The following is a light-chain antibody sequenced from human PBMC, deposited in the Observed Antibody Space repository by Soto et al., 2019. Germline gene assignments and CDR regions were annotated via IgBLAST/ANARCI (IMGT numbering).Light chain of an antibody. CDR3: QQYLNRWT. Sequence: IQMTHSPSPLSASVGDRVTITCRASQSISTWLAWYQQKPGKAPKLLIYKASSLEGGVPSRFSGSGSGTEFTLTISSLQPDDFATYYCQQYLNRWTFGQGTKV. V-gene: IGKV1-5*03. CDR2: KAS. J-gene: IGKJ1*01. CDR1: QSISTW.